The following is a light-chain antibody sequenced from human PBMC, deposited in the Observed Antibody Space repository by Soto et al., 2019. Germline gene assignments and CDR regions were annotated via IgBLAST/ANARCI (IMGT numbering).Light chain of an antibody. CDR1: AGAVTSAYY. J-gene: IGLJ2*01. CDR2: STS. CDR3: LLYYGGAQVL. Sequence: QAVVTQEPSLTVSPGGTVTLTCASSAGAVTSAYYTNWLQQKPGQAPRALIYSTSEKHSWTPARFSGSLLGGKAALTLSAVQPEDEADYYCLLYYGGAQVLFGGGTKLTVL. V-gene: IGLV7-43*01.